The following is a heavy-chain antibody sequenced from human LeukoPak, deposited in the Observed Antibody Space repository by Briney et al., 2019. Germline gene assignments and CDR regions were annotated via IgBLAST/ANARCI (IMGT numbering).Heavy chain of an antibody. CDR3: ARQGYSSSPFFNWFDP. CDR1: GYSFTSYW. CDR2: IYPGDSDT. D-gene: IGHD6-13*01. J-gene: IGHJ5*02. V-gene: IGHV5-51*01. Sequence: GESLKISCKGSGYSFTSYWIGWVRQMPGKGLEWLGIIYPGDSDTRYSPSFQGQVTISADKSISTAYLQWSSLKASDTAMYYCARQGYSSSPFFNWFDPWGQGTLVTVSS.